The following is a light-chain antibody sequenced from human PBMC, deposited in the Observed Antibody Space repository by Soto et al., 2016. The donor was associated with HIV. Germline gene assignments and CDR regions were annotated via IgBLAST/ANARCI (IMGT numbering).Light chain of an antibody. CDR3: QVWDSRSDGL. CDR2: DDR. J-gene: IGLJ2*01. V-gene: IGLV3-21*03. Sequence: SYVLTQPSSVSVAPEKAATITCGGKNIGSQDIHWYQQKPGQAPVLVVYDDRARPSGIPDRFSGSHSGDTATLTISRVEVGDEADYYCQVWDSRSDGLFGGGTRLTVL. CDR1: NIGSQD.